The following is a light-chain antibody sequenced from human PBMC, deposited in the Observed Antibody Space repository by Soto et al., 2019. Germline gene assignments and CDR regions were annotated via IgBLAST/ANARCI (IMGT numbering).Light chain of an antibody. CDR3: CSYAVIYTCV. Sequence: QSALTQPRSVSGSPGQSVTISCTGTSSDVGGYNYVSWYQQYPGKAPELMIYDVSKRPSGVPDRFSASKSGNTASLTISWLQAEDEADYYCCSYAVIYTCVFGGGTKLTVL. J-gene: IGLJ3*02. CDR2: DVS. V-gene: IGLV2-11*01. CDR1: SSDVGGYNY.